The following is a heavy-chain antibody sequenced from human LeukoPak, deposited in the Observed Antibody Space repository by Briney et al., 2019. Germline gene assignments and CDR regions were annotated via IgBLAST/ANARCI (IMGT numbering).Heavy chain of an antibody. CDR1: GYTFTGYY. J-gene: IGHJ6*03. V-gene: IGHV1-2*02. CDR2: INPNSGGT. Sequence: ASVKVSCKASGYTFTGYYMHWVRQAPGQGLEWMGWINPNSGGTNYAQKIQGRVTMTRDTSISTAYMELSRLRSDDTAVYYCARVTYYYYYMDVWGKGTTVTVSS. CDR3: ARVTYYYYYMDV.